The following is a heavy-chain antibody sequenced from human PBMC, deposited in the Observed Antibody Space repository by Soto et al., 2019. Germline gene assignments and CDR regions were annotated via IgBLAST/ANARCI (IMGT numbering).Heavy chain of an antibody. J-gene: IGHJ4*02. CDR1: GGTFSSYA. CDR2: IIPIFGTA. D-gene: IGHD3-9*01. Sequence: SVKVSCKASGGTFSSYAISWVRQAPGQGLEWMGGIIPIFGTANYAQKFQGRVTITADESTSTAYMELNSLRSEDTAVYYCARVVVLTGYYDYFDYWGQGTLVTVSS. V-gene: IGHV1-69*13. CDR3: ARVVVLTGYYDYFDY.